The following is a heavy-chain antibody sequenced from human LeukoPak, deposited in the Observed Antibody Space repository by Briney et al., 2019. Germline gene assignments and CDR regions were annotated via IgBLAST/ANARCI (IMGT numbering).Heavy chain of an antibody. Sequence: GGSLRLSCAASGFTFSSYGMHRVRQAPGKGLEWVAFIRYDGSNKYYADSVKGRFTISRDNSKNTLYLQMNSLRAEDTAVYYCAKFNVFGELFDYWGQGTLVTVSS. D-gene: IGHD3-10*01. V-gene: IGHV3-30*02. CDR2: IRYDGSNK. CDR1: GFTFSSYG. CDR3: AKFNVFGELFDY. J-gene: IGHJ4*02.